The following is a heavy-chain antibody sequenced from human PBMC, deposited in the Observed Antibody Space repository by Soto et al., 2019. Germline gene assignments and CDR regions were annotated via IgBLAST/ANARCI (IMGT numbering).Heavy chain of an antibody. D-gene: IGHD2-8*01. CDR2: IYPGDSDT. CDR3: ASSPIGYCTNGVCDYRMDV. CDR1: GYSFTSYW. J-gene: IGHJ6*02. V-gene: IGHV5-51*01. Sequence: GESLKISCKGSGYSFTSYWIGWVRQMPGKGLEWMGIIYPGDSDTRYRPSFQSNVTISANKSISTAYLPRSSLTASDTAMYYYASSPIGYCTNGVCDYRMDVWGQGTTVTVSS.